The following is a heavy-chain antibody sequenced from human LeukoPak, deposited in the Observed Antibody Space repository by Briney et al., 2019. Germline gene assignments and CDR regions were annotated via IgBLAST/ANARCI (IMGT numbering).Heavy chain of an antibody. J-gene: IGHJ4*02. Sequence: SETLSLTCTVSGASMSDYYWSWIRQPPGKGLEWIGNIYYTGSTNYNPSLKSRVTMSVDTSKNQISLKLSSATAADSAVYYCVRRVRYFGQNDYWGQGTLVTVSS. CDR1: GASMSDYY. CDR2: IYYTGST. CDR3: VRRVRYFGQNDY. V-gene: IGHV4-59*08. D-gene: IGHD3-9*01.